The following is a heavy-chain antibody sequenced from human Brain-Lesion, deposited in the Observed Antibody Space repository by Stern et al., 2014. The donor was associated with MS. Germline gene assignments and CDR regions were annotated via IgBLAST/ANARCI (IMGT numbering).Heavy chain of an antibody. CDR1: GYTLTELS. Sequence: QVQLVQSGAEVKKPGASVKVSCKVSGYTLTELSMHWVRQAPRKGLEWMGGFDPDDGETFHAQKFQGRVTMTEDTSTDTAYMELSSLRSDDAAVYYCATLSPGAGGNYYRHFDYWGQGTLVTVSS. J-gene: IGHJ4*02. CDR2: FDPDDGET. V-gene: IGHV1-24*01. CDR3: ATLSPGAGGNYYRHFDY. D-gene: IGHD1-26*01.